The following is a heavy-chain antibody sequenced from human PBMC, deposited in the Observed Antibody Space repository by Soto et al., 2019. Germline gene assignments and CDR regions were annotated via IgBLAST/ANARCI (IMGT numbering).Heavy chain of an antibody. CDR2: IYYSGST. CDR3: ARGGGRYYFDY. D-gene: IGHD2-15*01. V-gene: IGHV4-31*03. J-gene: IGHJ4*02. Sequence: QVQLQESGPGLVKPSQTLSLTCTVSGGSISSGGYYWSWIRQHPGKGLEWIGYIYYSGSTYYNPSRTPRSTISVETCKNQFALKLSSVTAADTAVYYCARGGGRYYFDYWGQGTLVTVSS. CDR1: GGSISSGGYY.